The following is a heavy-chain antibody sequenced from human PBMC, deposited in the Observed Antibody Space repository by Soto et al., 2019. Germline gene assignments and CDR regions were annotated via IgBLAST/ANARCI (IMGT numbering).Heavy chain of an antibody. CDR3: ARARGQLPAAPTRTYYFDY. D-gene: IGHD2-2*01. Sequence: PSETLSLTCTVSGVSISSGGYYWSWIRQHPGKGLEWIGYIYYSGSTYYNPSLKSRVTISVDTSKNQFSLKLSSVTAADTAVYYCARARGQLPAAPTRTYYFDYWGQGTLVTVSS. CDR2: IYYSGST. J-gene: IGHJ4*02. CDR1: GVSISSGGYY. V-gene: IGHV4-31*03.